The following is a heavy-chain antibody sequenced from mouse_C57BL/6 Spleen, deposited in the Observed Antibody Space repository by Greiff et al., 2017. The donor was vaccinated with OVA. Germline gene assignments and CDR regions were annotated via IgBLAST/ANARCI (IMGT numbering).Heavy chain of an antibody. CDR1: GYTFTSYW. CDR3: ARTAAQATDAMDY. Sequence: VQLQQPGAELVKPGASVKLSCKASGYTFTSYWMQWVKQRPGQGLEWIGEIDPSDSYTNYNQKFKGKATLTVDTSSSTAYMQLSSLTSEDSAVYYCARTAAQATDAMDYWGQGTSVTVSS. D-gene: IGHD3-2*02. V-gene: IGHV1-50*01. J-gene: IGHJ4*01. CDR2: IDPSDSYT.